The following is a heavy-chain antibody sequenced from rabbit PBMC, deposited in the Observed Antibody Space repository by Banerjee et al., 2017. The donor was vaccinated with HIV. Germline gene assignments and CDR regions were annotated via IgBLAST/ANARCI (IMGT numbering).Heavy chain of an antibody. Sequence: QLVESGGGLVKPGASLTLTCKASGFSFSNKAVMCWVRQAPGKGLEWIACINTSDFTYFATWAKGRFTISRTSSTTVTLQMTSLTAADTATYFCARGSAAMTMLITGYYLGLWGQGTLVTVS. CDR2: INTSDFT. CDR1: GFSFSNKAV. CDR3: ARGSAAMTMLITGYYLGL. V-gene: IGHV1S45*01. D-gene: IGHD2-1*01. J-gene: IGHJ3*01.